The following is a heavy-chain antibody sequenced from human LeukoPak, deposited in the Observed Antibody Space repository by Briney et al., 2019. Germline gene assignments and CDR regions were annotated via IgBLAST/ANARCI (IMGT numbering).Heavy chain of an antibody. CDR3: AACLTGYQNWWLDP. D-gene: IGHD3-9*01. CDR1: GGSISSGGYY. CDR2: IYYSGST. Sequence: SQTLSLTCTVSGGSISSGGYYWSWIRQHPGKGLEWIGYIYYSGSTYYNPSLKSRVTISVDTSKNQFSLKLSSVTAADTAVYYCAACLTGYQNWWLDPWGQGTLVTVSS. J-gene: IGHJ5*02. V-gene: IGHV4-31*03.